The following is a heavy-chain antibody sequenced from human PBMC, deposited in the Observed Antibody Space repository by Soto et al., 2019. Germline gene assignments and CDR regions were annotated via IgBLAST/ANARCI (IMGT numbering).Heavy chain of an antibody. J-gene: IGHJ6*02. CDR3: ARHSKKTGDFDYYYGMDV. V-gene: IGHV4-39*01. D-gene: IGHD7-27*01. CDR1: GGYISSNNYY. CDR2: IHYRGNT. Sequence: SETMSLTCTVSGGYISSNNYYWGWIQKPPGKGLEWIGSIHYRGNTYYNPSLMSRVTISIDTAKNQFSLKLNSLTAADTAVYYCARHSKKTGDFDYYYGMDVWGQGTTVTVSS.